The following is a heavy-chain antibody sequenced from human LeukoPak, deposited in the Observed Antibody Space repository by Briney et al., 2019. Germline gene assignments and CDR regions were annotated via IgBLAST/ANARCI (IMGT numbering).Heavy chain of an antibody. J-gene: IGHJ6*02. V-gene: IGHV6-1*01. CDR3: ERGYWAHGMKV. Sequence: SQTLSLTCAISGDSFSSDTTAWNWIRQSPSRGLEWLGRAYYTSKWITNYVVSVRSRITVNPNTSNNHFSLQLNSVSPEDRAVYYCERGYWAHGMKVWGPGTTVTVSS. D-gene: IGHD6-13*01. CDR1: GDSFSSDTTA. CDR2: AYYTSKWIT.